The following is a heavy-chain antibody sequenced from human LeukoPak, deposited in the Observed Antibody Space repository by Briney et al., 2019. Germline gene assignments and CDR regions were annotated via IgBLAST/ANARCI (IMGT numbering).Heavy chain of an antibody. V-gene: IGHV3-11*06. CDR3: ARGTGTTAYFDY. J-gene: IGHJ4*02. CDR2: ISGSSGYT. CDR1: GFTFSDYY. D-gene: IGHD1-1*01. Sequence: PGGSLRLSCAASGFTFSDYYMSWVRQAPGKGLEWVSYISGSSGYTKYADSVKGRFTISRDNAKNSLYLQVNSLRAEDTAVYYCARGTGTTAYFDYWSQGTPVTVSS.